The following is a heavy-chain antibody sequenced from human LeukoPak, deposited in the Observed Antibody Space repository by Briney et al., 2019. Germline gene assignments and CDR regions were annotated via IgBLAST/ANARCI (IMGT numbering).Heavy chain of an antibody. CDR3: AKHEGSSWYYFDY. Sequence: PGGSLRPSCAASGFTFSSYAMSWVRQAPGKGLEWVSAISGSGGSTYYADSVKGRFTISRDNSKNTLYLQMNSLRAEDTAVYYCAKHEGSSWYYFDYWGQGTLVTVSS. D-gene: IGHD6-13*01. CDR2: ISGSGGST. V-gene: IGHV3-23*01. CDR1: GFTFSSYA. J-gene: IGHJ4*02.